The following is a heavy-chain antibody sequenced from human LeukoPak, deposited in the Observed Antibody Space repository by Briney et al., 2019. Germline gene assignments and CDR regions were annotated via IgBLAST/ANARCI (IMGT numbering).Heavy chain of an antibody. CDR1: GGSISSSSYY. CDR2: IYYSGST. D-gene: IGHD6-6*01. CDR3: ARGRSAFDY. Sequence: SETLSLTCIVSGGSISSSSYYWGWIRQPPGKGLEWIVSIYYSGSTYYNPSLKSRVTISVDTSKNQFSLKLSSVTAADTAVYYCARGRSAFDYWGQGTLVTVSS. V-gene: IGHV4-39*07. J-gene: IGHJ4*02.